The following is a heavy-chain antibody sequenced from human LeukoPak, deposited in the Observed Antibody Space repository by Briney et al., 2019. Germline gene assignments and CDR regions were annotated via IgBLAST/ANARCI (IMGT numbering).Heavy chain of an antibody. D-gene: IGHD6-13*01. CDR3: AKDQFSSSWYIAGDFDY. CDR1: GFTFSSYA. J-gene: IGHJ4*02. CDR2: ISGSGGST. V-gene: IGHV3-23*01. Sequence: GGSLRLSCAASGFTFSSYAMSWVRQAPGKGLEWVSAISGSGGSTYYADSVKGRFTNSRDNSKNTLYLQMNSLRAEDTAVYYCAKDQFSSSWYIAGDFDYWGQGTLVTVSS.